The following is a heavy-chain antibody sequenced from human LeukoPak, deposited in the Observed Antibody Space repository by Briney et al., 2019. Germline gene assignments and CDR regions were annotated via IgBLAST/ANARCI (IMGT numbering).Heavy chain of an antibody. CDR1: GYTFTSYD. V-gene: IGHV1-8*01. J-gene: IGHJ3*02. CDR3: ARGGGVVVAAHDAFDI. Sequence: GASVKVSCKASGYTFTSYDINWVQQATGQGLEWMGWMNPNSGNTGYAQKFQGRVTMTRNTSISTAYMELSSLRSEDTAVYYCARGGGVVVAAHDAFDIWGQGTMVTVSS. D-gene: IGHD2-15*01. CDR2: MNPNSGNT.